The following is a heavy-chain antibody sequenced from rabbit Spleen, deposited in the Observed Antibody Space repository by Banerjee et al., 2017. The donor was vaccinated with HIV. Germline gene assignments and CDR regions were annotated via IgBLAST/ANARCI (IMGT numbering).Heavy chain of an antibody. V-gene: IGHV1S40*01. CDR3: ARDTGSSFSSYGMDL. D-gene: IGHD8-1*01. CDR1: GVSFSDDSY. Sequence: QSLEESGGDMVKPGASLTLTCIASGVSFSDDSYMCWVRQAPGKGLEWIACIDVGSSGFTYFATWAKGRFTISKTSSTTVTLQMTSLTVADTATYFCARDTGSSFSSYGMDLWGPGTLVTVS. CDR2: IDVGSSGFT. J-gene: IGHJ6*01.